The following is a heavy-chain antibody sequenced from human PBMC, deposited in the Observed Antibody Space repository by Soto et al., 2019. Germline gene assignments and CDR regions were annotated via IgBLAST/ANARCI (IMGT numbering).Heavy chain of an antibody. D-gene: IGHD2-15*01. CDR3: AREDYCSGGSCYFDY. V-gene: IGHV5-10-1*01. J-gene: IGHJ4*02. Sequence: GESLKISCKGSGYSFTSYWISWVRQMPGKGLEWMGRIDPSDSYTNYSPSFQGHVTISADKSISTAYLQWSSLKASDTAMYYCAREDYCSGGSCYFDYWGQGTLVTVSS. CDR2: IDPSDSYT. CDR1: GYSFTSYW.